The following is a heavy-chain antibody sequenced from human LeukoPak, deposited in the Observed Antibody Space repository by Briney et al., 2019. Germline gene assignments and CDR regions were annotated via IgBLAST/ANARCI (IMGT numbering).Heavy chain of an antibody. CDR1: GGSFSGYY. V-gene: IGHV4-34*01. D-gene: IGHD3-10*01. J-gene: IGHJ4*02. CDR2: INHSGST. Sequence: SETLSLTCAVYGGSFSGYYWCWIRQPPGKGLEWIGEINHSGSTNYNPSLKSRVTISVDKSKNQFSLKLSSVTAADTAVYYCARVGLSSFDVLLWFPLDYWGQGTLVTVSS. CDR3: ARVGLSSFDVLLWFPLDY.